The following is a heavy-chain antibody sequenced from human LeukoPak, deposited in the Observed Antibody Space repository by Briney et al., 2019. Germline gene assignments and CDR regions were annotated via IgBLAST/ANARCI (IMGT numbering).Heavy chain of an antibody. D-gene: IGHD3-16*02. CDR1: GDTFTTYD. V-gene: IGHV1-8*02. Sequence: GASVKVSCKAFGDTFTTYDINWVRQATGQGLEWMGWMNPNSGNTGFAQRFQGRLTMTRNTSMTTVYMELSSLRSEDTAVYYCARGGSLDVWGRGTTVTVSS. J-gene: IGHJ6*01. CDR2: MNPNSGNT. CDR3: ARGGSLDV.